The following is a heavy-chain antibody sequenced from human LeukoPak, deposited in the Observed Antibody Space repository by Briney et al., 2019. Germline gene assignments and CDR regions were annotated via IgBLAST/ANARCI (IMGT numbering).Heavy chain of an antibody. CDR2: FDPEDGET. CDR1: GYTLTELS. J-gene: IGHJ4*02. Sequence: ASVKVSCKVSGYTLTELSMHWVRQAPGKGLEWMGGFDPEDGETIYAQKFQGRVTMTEDTSTDTAYMKLSSLRSEDTAVYYCATSLRENSYGYVFNYWGQGTLVTVSS. D-gene: IGHD5-18*01. CDR3: ATSLRENSYGYVFNY. V-gene: IGHV1-24*01.